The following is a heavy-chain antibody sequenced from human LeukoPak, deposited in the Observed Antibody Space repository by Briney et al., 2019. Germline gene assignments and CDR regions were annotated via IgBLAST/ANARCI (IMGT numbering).Heavy chain of an antibody. CDR2: IYTSGST. J-gene: IGHJ4*02. CDR3: AREKMITMLRGAGFDY. V-gene: IGHV4-61*09. CDR1: GGSISSGSYY. D-gene: IGHD3-10*01. Sequence: PSETLSLTCTVSGGSISSGSYYWSWIRQPAGKGLEWIGHIYTSGSTNYNPSLKSRVTISVDTSKNQFSLMLSSVTAADTAVYYCAREKMITMLRGAGFDYWGQGTLVTVSS.